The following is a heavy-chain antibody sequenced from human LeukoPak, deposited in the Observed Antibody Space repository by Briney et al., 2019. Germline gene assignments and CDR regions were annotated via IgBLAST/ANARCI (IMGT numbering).Heavy chain of an antibody. D-gene: IGHD3-22*01. J-gene: IGHJ4*02. Sequence: KPSETLSLTCAVYGGSFSGYYWSWVRQPPGKGLEWIGEINHSGSTNYNPSLKSRVTISVDTSKNQFSLKLSSVTAADTAVYYCARVDYYDSKGGFDYWGQGTLVTVSS. CDR1: GGSFSGYY. CDR3: ARVDYYDSKGGFDY. CDR2: INHSGST. V-gene: IGHV4-34*01.